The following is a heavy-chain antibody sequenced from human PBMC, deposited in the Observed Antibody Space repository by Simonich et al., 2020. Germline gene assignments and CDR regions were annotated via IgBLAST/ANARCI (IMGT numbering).Heavy chain of an antibody. V-gene: IGHV1-2*02. J-gene: IGHJ3*02. CDR2: TNPNSGGT. CDR3: ARVRFEAFDI. Sequence: QVQLVQSGAEVKKPGASVKVSCKASGYTFTGYYMHWVRQAPGQGLEGMGWTNPNSGGTNYAQKVQGRVTMTRDTSISTAYMELSRLRSDDTAVYYCARVRFEAFDIWGQGTMVTVSS. CDR1: GYTFTGYY.